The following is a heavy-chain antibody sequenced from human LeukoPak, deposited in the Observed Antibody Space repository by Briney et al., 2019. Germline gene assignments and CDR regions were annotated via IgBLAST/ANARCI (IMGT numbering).Heavy chain of an antibody. V-gene: IGHV3-48*03. D-gene: IGHD6-13*01. CDR2: ISTGGSII. CDR3: ARDATTEPGTVYMDV. CDR1: GFTFSDYE. Sequence: GGSLRLSCAASGFTFSDYEMNWVRQAPGKGLEWILHISTGGSIIHYADSVKGRFTISRENAKNSLYLQMNSLRAEDTALYFCARDATTEPGTVYMDVWGKGTTVTISS. J-gene: IGHJ6*03.